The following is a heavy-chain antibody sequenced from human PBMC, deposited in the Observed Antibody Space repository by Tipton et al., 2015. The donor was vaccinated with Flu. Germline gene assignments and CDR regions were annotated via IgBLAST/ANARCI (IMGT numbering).Heavy chain of an antibody. CDR2: IFRTGST. V-gene: IGHV4-38-2*02. CDR3: ARRDYSNYVSDPKSWFDP. Sequence: TLSPTCTISGDPISSNYYWGWIRQPPGKGLEWFGNIFRTGSTYRNPSPKSRVTLALDTSKNQFSLKVFPVTAADTALYYCARRDYSNYVSDPKSWFDPWGQGILVTVSS. CDR1: GDPISSNYY. D-gene: IGHD4-11*01. J-gene: IGHJ5*02.